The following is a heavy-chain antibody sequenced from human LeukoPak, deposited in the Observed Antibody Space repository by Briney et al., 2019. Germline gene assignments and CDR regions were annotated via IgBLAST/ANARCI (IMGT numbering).Heavy chain of an antibody. J-gene: IGHJ4*02. V-gene: IGHV3-21*01. CDR3: ARGRDSDYAFDY. CDR2: ISSGSTNI. D-gene: IGHD4-17*01. Sequence: PGGSLRLSCAAPGFTFSNYAMSWVRQAPGKGLEWVSSISSGSTNIYYADSVKGRFTISRDNAKNSLYLQMNSLRDEDTAVYYCARGRDSDYAFDYWGQGTLVTVSS. CDR1: GFTFSNYA.